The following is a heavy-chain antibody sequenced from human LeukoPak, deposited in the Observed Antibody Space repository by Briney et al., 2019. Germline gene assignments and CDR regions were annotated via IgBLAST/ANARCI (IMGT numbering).Heavy chain of an antibody. Sequence: SETLSLACTVSGGSISNFFWTWIRQPPGEGLECIGYVYYSGATNYNPSLQSRVTISPDTSKNQISLKLTSVTAADTAVYYCARHPSAMAAPGYWGQGTLVTVSS. CDR1: GGSISNFF. V-gene: IGHV4-59*08. CDR2: VYYSGAT. CDR3: ARHPSAMAAPGY. J-gene: IGHJ4*02. D-gene: IGHD6-19*01.